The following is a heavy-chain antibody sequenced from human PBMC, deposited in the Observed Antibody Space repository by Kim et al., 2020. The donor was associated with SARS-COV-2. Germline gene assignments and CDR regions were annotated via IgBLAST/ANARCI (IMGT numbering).Heavy chain of an antibody. J-gene: IGHJ5*02. Sequence: GGSLRLSCAASGFTFSSYGMHWVRQAPGKGLEWVAVIWYDGSNKYYADSVKGRFTISRDNSKNTLYLQMNSLRAEDTAVYYCARDRLRGVRPQTHNWFDPWGQGTLVTVSS. CDR2: IWYDGSNK. V-gene: IGHV3-33*01. CDR3: ARDRLRGVRPQTHNWFDP. CDR1: GFTFSSYG. D-gene: IGHD3-10*01.